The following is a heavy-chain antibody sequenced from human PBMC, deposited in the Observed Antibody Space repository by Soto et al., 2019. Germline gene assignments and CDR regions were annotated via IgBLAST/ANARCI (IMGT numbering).Heavy chain of an antibody. CDR3: ARRYGYSFDY. D-gene: IGHD1-1*01. Sequence: SETLSLTCAVSGGTIRSYDWSWIRQPPGKGLEWIGYIYYSGSTNYNPSLKSRVTISVDTSKNQFSLKLSSVTAADTAVYYCARRYGYSFDYWGQGTLVTVSS. CDR2: IYYSGST. V-gene: IGHV4-59*08. J-gene: IGHJ4*02. CDR1: GGTIRSYD.